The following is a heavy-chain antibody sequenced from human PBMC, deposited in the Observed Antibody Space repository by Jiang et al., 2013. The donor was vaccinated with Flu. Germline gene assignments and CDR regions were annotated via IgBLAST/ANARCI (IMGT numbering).Heavy chain of an antibody. CDR1: GGSISSGSYY. D-gene: IGHD2-21*02. J-gene: IGHJ4*02. CDR3: ARVPYCGGDCYSEYFDY. V-gene: IGHV4-61*02. CDR2: IYTSGST. Sequence: GSGLVKPSQTLSLTCTVSGGSISSGSYYWSWIRQPAGKGLEWIGRIYTSGSTNYNPSLKSRVTISVDTSKNQFSLKLSSVTAADTAVYYCARVPYCGGDCYSEYFDYWGQGTLVTVSS.